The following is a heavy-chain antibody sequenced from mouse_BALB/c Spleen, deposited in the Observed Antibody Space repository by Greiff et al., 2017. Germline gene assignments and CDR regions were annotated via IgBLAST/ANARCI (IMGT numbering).Heavy chain of an antibody. CDR1: GYTFTDYA. CDR3: ARDLRGYFDY. Sequence: QVHVKQSGAELVRPGVSVKISCKGSGYTFTDYAMHWVKQSHAKSLEWIGVISTYYGDASYNQKFKGKATMTVDKSSSTAYMELARLTSEDSAIYYCARDLRGYFDYWGQGTTLTVSS. V-gene: IGHV1S137*01. J-gene: IGHJ2*01. D-gene: IGHD1-1*01. CDR2: ISTYYGDA.